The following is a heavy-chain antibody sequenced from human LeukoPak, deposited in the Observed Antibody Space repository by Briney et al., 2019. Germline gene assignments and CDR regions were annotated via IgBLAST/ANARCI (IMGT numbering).Heavy chain of an antibody. CDR1: GFTSSDYY. CDR2: ITSSGRTM. V-gene: IGHV3-11*01. CDR3: ARAVGAMSWGDFDY. D-gene: IGHD1-26*01. Sequence: GGSLRLSCAASGFTSSDYYMSWIRQAPGKGLEWVSYITSSGRTMYYADSVTGRFTILRDNAKNSLYLQMNSLRAEDTAVYYCARAVGAMSWGDFDYWGQGTLVTVSS. J-gene: IGHJ4*02.